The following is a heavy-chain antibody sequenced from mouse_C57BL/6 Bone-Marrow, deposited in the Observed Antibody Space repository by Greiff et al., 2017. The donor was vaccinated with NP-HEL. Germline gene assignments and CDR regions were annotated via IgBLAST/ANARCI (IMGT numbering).Heavy chain of an antibody. Sequence: EVQLQESGGDLVKPGGSLKLSCAASGFTFSSYGMSWVRQTPDKRLEWVATISSGGSYTYYPDSVKGRFTISRDNAKNTLYLQMSSLKSEDTAMYYCARPPTYWGQGTSVTVSS. CDR2: ISSGGSYT. CDR3: ARPPTY. J-gene: IGHJ4*01. CDR1: GFTFSSYG. V-gene: IGHV5-6*01.